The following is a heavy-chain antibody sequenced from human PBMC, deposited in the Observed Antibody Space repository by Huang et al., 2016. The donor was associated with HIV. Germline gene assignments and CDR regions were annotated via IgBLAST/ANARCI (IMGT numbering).Heavy chain of an antibody. CDR2: IRYDGSNK. CDR3: AKGSMANAFDI. D-gene: IGHD3-10*01. J-gene: IGHJ3*02. CDR1: GFTFSSYG. Sequence: QVQLVESGGGVVQPGGSLRLSCAASGFTFSSYGRHWVRQAPGKGLEWVAFIRYDGSNKYYADSGRGRFTIARDNSKNTLYLQMNSLRAEDTAVYYCAKGSMANAFDIWGQGTMVTVSS. V-gene: IGHV3-30*02.